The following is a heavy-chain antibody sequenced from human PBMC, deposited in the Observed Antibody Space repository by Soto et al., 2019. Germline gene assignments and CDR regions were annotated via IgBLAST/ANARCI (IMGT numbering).Heavy chain of an antibody. CDR2: IIPIFGTA. Sequence: SVNVSCKSSGGTFSSYSISWVRQAPGQGLEWMGGIIPIFGTANYAQKFQGRVTITADESTSTAYMELSSLRSEDTAVYYCARKLAYCGGDCYFDYWGQGTLVTVSS. V-gene: IGHV1-69*13. CDR1: GGTFSSYS. J-gene: IGHJ4*02. D-gene: IGHD2-21*02. CDR3: ARKLAYCGGDCYFDY.